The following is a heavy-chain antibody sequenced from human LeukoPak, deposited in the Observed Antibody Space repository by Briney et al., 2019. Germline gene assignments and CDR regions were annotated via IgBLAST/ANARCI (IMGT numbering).Heavy chain of an antibody. CDR2: ISGSGGST. D-gene: IGHD3-22*01. J-gene: IGHJ4*02. V-gene: IGHV3-23*01. CDR3: ARDLSRYYDSSGYYYSDY. CDR1: GFTFSSYA. Sequence: GGSLRLSCAASGFTFSSYAMSWVRQAPGKGLEWVSAISGSGGSTYYADSVKGRFTISRDNSKNTLYLQMNSLRAEDTAVYYCARDLSRYYDSSGYYYSDYWGQGTLVTVSS.